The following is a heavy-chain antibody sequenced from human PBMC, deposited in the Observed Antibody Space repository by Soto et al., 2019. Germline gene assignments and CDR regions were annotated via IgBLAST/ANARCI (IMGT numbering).Heavy chain of an antibody. CDR3: ARVTAGAPRITVNTLGPDY. V-gene: IGHV1-18*01. CDR2: ISAYNGNT. Sequence: QVPLVQSGAEVKKPGASVKVSCKASGYTFTSYGISWVRQAPGQGLEWMGWISAYNGNTNYAQKLQGRVTMTTDTTTSTAYRELRSLRSDDTAVYYCARVTAGAPRITVNTLGPDYWGQGTLVTVSS. CDR1: GYTFTSYG. D-gene: IGHD4-17*01. J-gene: IGHJ4*02.